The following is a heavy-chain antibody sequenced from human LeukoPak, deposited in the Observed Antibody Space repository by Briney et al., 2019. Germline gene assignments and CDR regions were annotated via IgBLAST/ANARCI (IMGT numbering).Heavy chain of an antibody. J-gene: IGHJ6*03. D-gene: IGHD2-2*01. CDR1: GFTFSSYS. CDR2: ISSSSSTI. CDR3: ARDRCSSTSCSNGGYYYYYMDV. Sequence: PGGSLRLSCAASGFTFSSYSMNWVRQAPGKGLEWVSYISSSSSTIYYADSVKGRFTISRDNAKNSLYLQMNSLRAEDTAVYYCARDRCSSTSCSNGGYYYYYMDVWGKGTTVTVSS. V-gene: IGHV3-48*04.